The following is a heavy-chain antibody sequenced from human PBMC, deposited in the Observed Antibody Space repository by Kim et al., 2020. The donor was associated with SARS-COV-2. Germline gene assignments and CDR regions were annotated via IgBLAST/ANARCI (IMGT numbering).Heavy chain of an antibody. CDR3: ARDKVEMATINEFYFDY. CDR1: GFTFSSYW. CDR2: IKQDGSEK. V-gene: IGHV3-7*01. D-gene: IGHD5-12*01. Sequence: GGSLRLSCAASGFTFSSYWMSWVRQAPGKGLEWVANIKQDGSEKYYVDSVKGRFTISRDNAKNSLYLQMNSLRAEDTAVYYCARDKVEMATINEFYFDYWGQGTLVTVAS. J-gene: IGHJ4*02.